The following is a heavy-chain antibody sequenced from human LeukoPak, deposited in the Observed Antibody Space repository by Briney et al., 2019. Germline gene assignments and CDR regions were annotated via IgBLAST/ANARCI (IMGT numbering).Heavy chain of an antibody. J-gene: IGHJ6*02. V-gene: IGHV3-48*03. Sequence: GGSLKLSCAASGFTFSSYEMKWVRHAPGKGLEYVSYISISGSIIYYAVSVKGRFTISRDNAKNSLYLQMNSLRAEDTAVYYCARNSQPHYDFWSGYYATTYYYYYYGMDVWGQGTTVTVSS. CDR2: ISISGSII. CDR1: GFTFSSYE. CDR3: ARNSQPHYDFWSGYYATTYYYYYYGMDV. D-gene: IGHD3-3*01.